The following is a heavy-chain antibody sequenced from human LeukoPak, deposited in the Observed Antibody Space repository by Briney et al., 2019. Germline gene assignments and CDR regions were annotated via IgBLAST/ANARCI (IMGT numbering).Heavy chain of an antibody. CDR1: GFTFSSYT. CDR2: ISGSGGST. CDR3: ARDTYYSGSYIWFDP. J-gene: IGHJ5*02. V-gene: IGHV3-23*01. Sequence: PGGSLRLSCAASGFTFSSYTMTWVRQAPGKGLEWVSAISGSGGSTYYADSVKGRFTISRDNSRNTLSLQMNNLRAEDTATYYCARDTYYSGSYIWFDPRGQGTLVTVSS. D-gene: IGHD1-26*01.